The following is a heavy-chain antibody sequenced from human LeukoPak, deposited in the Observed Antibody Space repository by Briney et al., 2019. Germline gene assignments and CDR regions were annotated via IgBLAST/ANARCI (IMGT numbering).Heavy chain of an antibody. CDR3: AKDLYGDYDAYYYYGMDV. D-gene: IGHD4-17*01. CDR1: GFTFSSYG. CDR2: ISNDGSNK. J-gene: IGHJ6*02. Sequence: GGSLRLSCAASGFTFSSYGMHWVRQAPGKGLEWVAVISNDGSNKYYADSVKGRFTISRDNSKNTLYLQMNSLRAEDTAVYYCAKDLYGDYDAYYYYGMDVWGQGTTVTVSS. V-gene: IGHV3-30*18.